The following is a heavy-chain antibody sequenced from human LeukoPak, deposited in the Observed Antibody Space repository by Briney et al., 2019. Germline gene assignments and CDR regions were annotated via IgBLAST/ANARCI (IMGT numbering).Heavy chain of an antibody. V-gene: IGHV4-39*07. Sequence: SETLSLTCTVSDGSISSSSYYWGWIRQPPGKGLEWIGSILYSGSTYYNPSLKSRVSISIDTSKNQFSLKLSSVTAADTAVYYCARENPRLGYYYYGMDVWGQGTTVTVSS. D-gene: IGHD7-27*01. CDR2: ILYSGST. CDR1: DGSISSSSYY. CDR3: ARENPRLGYYYYGMDV. J-gene: IGHJ6*02.